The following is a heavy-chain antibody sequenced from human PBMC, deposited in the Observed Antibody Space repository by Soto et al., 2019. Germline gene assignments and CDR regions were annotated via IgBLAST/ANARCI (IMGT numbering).Heavy chain of an antibody. V-gene: IGHV4-34*01. CDR3: ARVSTTVTDDHFDY. Sequence: SETLSLTCAVYGGSFSGYYWSWIRQPPGKGLEWIGEINHSGSTNYNPSLKSRVTISVDTSKNQFSLKLSSVTAADTAVYYCARVSTTVTDDHFDYWGQGTLVTVSS. CDR2: INHSGST. J-gene: IGHJ4*02. D-gene: IGHD4-17*01. CDR1: GGSFSGYY.